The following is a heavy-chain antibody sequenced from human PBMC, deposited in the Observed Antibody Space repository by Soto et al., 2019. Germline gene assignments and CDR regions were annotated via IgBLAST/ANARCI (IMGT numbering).Heavy chain of an antibody. CDR3: ARDIKYCSGGSCEYYYGMDV. Sequence: EVQLVESGGGLIQPGGSLRLSCAASGFTVSSNYMSWVRQAPGQGLEWVSVIYSGGSTYYADSVKGRFTISRDNSKNTLYIQMNSLRAEDTAVYYCARDIKYCSGGSCEYYYGMDVWGQGPTVTVSS. V-gene: IGHV3-53*01. J-gene: IGHJ6*02. CDR2: IYSGGST. D-gene: IGHD2-15*01. CDR1: GFTVSSNY.